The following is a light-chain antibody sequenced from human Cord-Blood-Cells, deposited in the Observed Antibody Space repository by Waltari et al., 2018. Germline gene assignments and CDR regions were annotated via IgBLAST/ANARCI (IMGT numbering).Light chain of an antibody. V-gene: IGKV3-11*01. Sequence: EIVLTQSSATLTLSPGDRATLSCRASQSVSSYLAWYQQKPGQAPRLLIYDASNRATGIPARFSGSGSGTDFTLTISSLEPEDFAVYYCQQRSNWPPGFGGGTKVEIK. CDR3: QQRSNWPPG. CDR2: DAS. CDR1: QSVSSY. J-gene: IGKJ4*02.